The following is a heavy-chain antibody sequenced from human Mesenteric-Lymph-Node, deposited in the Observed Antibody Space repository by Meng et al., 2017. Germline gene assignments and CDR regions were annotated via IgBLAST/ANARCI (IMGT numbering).Heavy chain of an antibody. CDR1: GGSFSGYY. J-gene: IGHJ4*02. Sequence: GSLRLSCAVYGGSFSGYYWSWIRQPPGKGLEWIGEINHSGSTNYNPSLKSRVTISVDTSKNQFSLKLSSVTAADTAVYYCARSVWGSYRRPLIDYWGQGTVVTVSS. CDR2: INHSGST. CDR3: ARSVWGSYRRPLIDY. D-gene: IGHD3-16*02. V-gene: IGHV4-34*01.